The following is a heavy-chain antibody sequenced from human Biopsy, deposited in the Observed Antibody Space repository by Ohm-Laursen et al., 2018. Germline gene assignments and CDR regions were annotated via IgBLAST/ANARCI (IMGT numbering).Heavy chain of an antibody. D-gene: IGHD4-17*01. CDR1: GFIFSSAW. CDR3: ATDHYGSINY. CDR2: ISSDGST. Sequence: GSLRLSCAASGFIFSSAWMHWVRHAPGKGLVWVSCISSDGSTTYADSVKGRFTISRGNAKNTAYLQMNSLRADDTALYYCATDHYGSINYWGQGTLVTVSS. J-gene: IGHJ4*02. V-gene: IGHV3-74*01.